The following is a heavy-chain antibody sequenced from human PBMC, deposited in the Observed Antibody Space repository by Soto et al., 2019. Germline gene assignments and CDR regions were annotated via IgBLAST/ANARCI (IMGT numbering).Heavy chain of an antibody. D-gene: IGHD4-17*01. CDR2: ISSSSGYT. CDR1: GFTFNDYY. J-gene: IGHJ4*02. CDR3: ARGGTTVTDF. Sequence: QVQLVESGGGLVKPGGSLRLSCVASGFTFNDYYMSWIRQAPGKGLEWVSYISSSSGYTNYADSVKGRFTISRDNARNSLYLQMNRLRAEDPAVYYCARGGTTVTDFWGQGTLVTVSS. V-gene: IGHV3-11*06.